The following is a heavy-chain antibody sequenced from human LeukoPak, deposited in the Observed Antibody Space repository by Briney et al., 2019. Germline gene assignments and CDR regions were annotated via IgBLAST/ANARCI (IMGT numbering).Heavy chain of an antibody. Sequence: SETLSLTCTVSGGSISSYYWSWIRQPPGKGLEWIGHIHYTGSTNYNPSLKSRVTISLDTSKNQFSLHLSSVTAADTAVYSCARAGRGGFDFDYWGEGALVTVSS. J-gene: IGHJ4*02. CDR2: IHYTGST. CDR3: ARAGRGGFDFDY. CDR1: GGSISSYY. V-gene: IGHV4-59*12. D-gene: IGHD3-16*01.